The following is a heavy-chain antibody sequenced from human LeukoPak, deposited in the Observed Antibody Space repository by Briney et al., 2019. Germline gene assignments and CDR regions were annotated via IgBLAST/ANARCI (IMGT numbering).Heavy chain of an antibody. D-gene: IGHD3-10*01. V-gene: IGHV3-7*03. CDR2: IKQDGSEK. Sequence: GGSLRLSCAASGFTFSSYWMSWVRQAPGKGLEWVANIKQDGSEKYYVDSVKGRFTISRDNSKNTLYLQMNSLRAEDTAVYYCGKRSDPLRWFWKFNVKLPPPVRHYYFAPWGQGTLV. CDR1: GFTFSSYW. CDR3: GKRSDPLRWFWKFNVKLPPPVRHYYFAP. J-gene: IGHJ4*01.